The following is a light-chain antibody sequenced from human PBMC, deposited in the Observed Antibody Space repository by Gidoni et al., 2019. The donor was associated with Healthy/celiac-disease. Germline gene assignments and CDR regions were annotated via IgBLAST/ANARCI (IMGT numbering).Light chain of an antibody. J-gene: IGKJ2*01. CDR2: WAS. CDR3: QQYYSTPYT. Sequence: DIVMNQSPASLAVSLGERATINCKSSQSVLYSPNNKNYLAWYQQKPGQPPKLLIYWASTRESGVPDRFSGSGSGTDFTLTISSLQAEDVAVYYCQQYYSTPYTFGQGTKLEIK. CDR1: QSVLYSPNNKNY. V-gene: IGKV4-1*01.